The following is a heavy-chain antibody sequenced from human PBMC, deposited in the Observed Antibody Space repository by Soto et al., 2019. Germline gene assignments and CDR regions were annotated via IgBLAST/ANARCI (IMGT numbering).Heavy chain of an antibody. CDR2: IYYSERTSYNSGST. V-gene: IGHV4-39*01. CDR3: ARHTRNQFDP. CDR1: GDSMTSSSYY. Sequence: SETLSLTCTVSGDSMTSSSYYWGWIRQPPGKGLEWIGSIYYSERTSYNSGSTYYSPALKSRVTISGDTSKSQFSLKLSSVTAADTAVYYCARHTRNQFDPWGQGTLVTVSS. J-gene: IGHJ5*02.